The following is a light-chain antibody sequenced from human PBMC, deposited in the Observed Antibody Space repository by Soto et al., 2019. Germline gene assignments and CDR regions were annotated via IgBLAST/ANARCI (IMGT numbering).Light chain of an antibody. J-gene: IGKJ4*01. V-gene: IGKV1-5*03. Sequence: DVEMTQSPSTLSASLGDRVTITCRASQSVMSYLSWYQQKPGKAPRILIYKASSLASGVPSRFSGSGSGTEFTLTISRLEPDDSATYYCHQYDSYCTFGGGTKVDI. CDR1: QSVMSY. CDR3: HQYDSYCT. CDR2: KAS.